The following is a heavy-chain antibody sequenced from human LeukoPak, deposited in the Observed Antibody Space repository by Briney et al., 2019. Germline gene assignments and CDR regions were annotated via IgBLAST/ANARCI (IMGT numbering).Heavy chain of an antibody. J-gene: IGHJ4*02. CDR1: GFTLSNYW. V-gene: IGHV3-21*01. Sequence: GESLTLSCAASGFTLSNYWVHWVRQAPGKGLEWVSSISSSSSYIYYADSVKGRFTISRDNAKNSLYLQMNSLRAEDTAVYYCARDLRLHTMIVTSALDYWGQGTLVTVSS. CDR3: ARDLRLHTMIVTSALDY. D-gene: IGHD3-22*01. CDR2: ISSSSSYI.